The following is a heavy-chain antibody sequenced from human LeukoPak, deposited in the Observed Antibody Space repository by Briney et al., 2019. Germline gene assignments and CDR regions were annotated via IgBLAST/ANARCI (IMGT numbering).Heavy chain of an antibody. CDR2: ISPSGGST. J-gene: IGHJ3*02. Sequence: ASVKVSCKASGYTFTSYYMHWVRQAPGQGLEWMGIISPSGGSTSYAQKFQGRVTMTRDTSTSTVYMELSSLRSEDTAVYYCARAGEYSSGWSLNAFDIWGQGTMVTVSS. V-gene: IGHV1-46*01. CDR1: GYTFTSYY. D-gene: IGHD6-19*01. CDR3: ARAGEYSSGWSLNAFDI.